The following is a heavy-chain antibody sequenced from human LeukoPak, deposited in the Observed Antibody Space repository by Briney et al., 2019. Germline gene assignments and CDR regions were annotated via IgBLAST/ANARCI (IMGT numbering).Heavy chain of an antibody. Sequence: PSQTLSLTCTVSGGSISSGGYYWSWTRQHPGKGLEWIGYIYYSGSTNYNPSLESRVTISVDTSKNQFSLKLSSVTAADTAVYYCARYWSYDSSGYYYSVLDIWGQGTMVTVSS. CDR2: IYYSGST. V-gene: IGHV4-31*03. D-gene: IGHD3-22*01. J-gene: IGHJ3*02. CDR1: GGSISSGGYY. CDR3: ARYWSYDSSGYYYSVLDI.